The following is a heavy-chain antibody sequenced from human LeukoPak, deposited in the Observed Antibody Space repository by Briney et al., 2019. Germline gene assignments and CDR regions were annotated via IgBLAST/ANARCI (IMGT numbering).Heavy chain of an antibody. V-gene: IGHV3-48*04. CDR2: ISSSSRTI. CDR1: GFAFSTYS. CDR3: ARDWHYSDSSGYYYPYYYMDV. Sequence: GGSLRLSCAASGFAFSTYSMNWVRQAPGKGLERVSYISSSSRTIYYADSVKGRFTISRDNAKNSLYLQMNSLRAEDTAVYYCARDWHYSDSSGYYYPYYYMDVWGKGTTVTVSS. J-gene: IGHJ6*03. D-gene: IGHD3-22*01.